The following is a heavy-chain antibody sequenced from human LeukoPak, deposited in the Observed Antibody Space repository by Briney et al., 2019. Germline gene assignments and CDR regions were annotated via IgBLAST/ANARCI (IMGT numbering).Heavy chain of an antibody. J-gene: IGHJ4*02. CDR2: ISYDGSNK. CDR3: AKDFRFDCSGGSCYPYYFDY. CDR1: GFTFSSYG. V-gene: IGHV3-30*18. D-gene: IGHD2-15*01. Sequence: PGRSLRLSCAASGFTFSSYGMHWVRQAPGKGLEWVAVISYDGSNKYYADSVKGRFTISRDNSKNTLYLQMNSLRAEDTAVYYCAKDFRFDCSGGSCYPYYFDYRGQGTLVTVSS.